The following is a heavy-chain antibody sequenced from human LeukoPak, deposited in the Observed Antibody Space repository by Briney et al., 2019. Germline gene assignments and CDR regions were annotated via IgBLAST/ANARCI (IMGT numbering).Heavy chain of an antibody. J-gene: IGHJ4*02. Sequence: GGSLRLSCAASGFTVNNNYMSWVRQAPGKGLEWVSVIYSGDNTYYADSVKGRFTISRDNSKITLYLQMNSLRAEDTAVYYCAREASGSYFYNWGQGTLVIVSS. CDR3: AREASGSYFYN. D-gene: IGHD1-26*01. V-gene: IGHV3-53*01. CDR1: GFTVNNNY. CDR2: IYSGDNT.